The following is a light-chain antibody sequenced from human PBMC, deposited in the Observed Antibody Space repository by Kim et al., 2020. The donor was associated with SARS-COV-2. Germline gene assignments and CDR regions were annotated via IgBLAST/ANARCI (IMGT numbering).Light chain of an antibody. CDR2: EGS. CDR3: CSYAGSSTLL. CDR1: SSDVGSYNL. J-gene: IGLJ2*01. Sequence: QSALTQPASVSGSPGQSITISCTGTSSDVGSYNLVSWYQQHPGKAPKLMIYEGSKRPSGVSNRFSGSKSGNTASLTISGLQAEDEAGYYCCSYAGSSTLLFGGGTQLTVL. V-gene: IGLV2-23*01.